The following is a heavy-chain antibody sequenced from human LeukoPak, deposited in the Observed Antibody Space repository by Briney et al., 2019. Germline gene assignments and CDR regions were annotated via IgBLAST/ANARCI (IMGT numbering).Heavy chain of an antibody. J-gene: IGHJ3*02. CDR3: ARINIVVPSAAKDAFDI. CDR2: ISPYNGDT. Sequence: ASVKVSCKASGYTFTNYGFTWVRQAPGHGLEWMGRISPYNGDTDYAQKFGARVTMTTDTSTSTAYLEIRNPRSDDTATYYCARINIVVPSAAKDAFDIWGQGTMVTVSS. D-gene: IGHD2-15*01. V-gene: IGHV1-18*01. CDR1: GYTFTNYG.